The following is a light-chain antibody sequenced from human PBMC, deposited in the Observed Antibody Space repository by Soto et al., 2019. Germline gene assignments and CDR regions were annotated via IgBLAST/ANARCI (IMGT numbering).Light chain of an antibody. CDR1: QSVSSSY. Sequence: EIVLTQSPGTLSLSPGERATLSCRASQSVSSSYLAWYQQKPGQAPRLLIYGASSRATGIPDSFSGSGSGTDYTLTISSLEPEDCAVYYCQQYGSSPWTFGQGTEVEIK. V-gene: IGKV3-20*01. CDR2: GAS. CDR3: QQYGSSPWT. J-gene: IGKJ1*01.